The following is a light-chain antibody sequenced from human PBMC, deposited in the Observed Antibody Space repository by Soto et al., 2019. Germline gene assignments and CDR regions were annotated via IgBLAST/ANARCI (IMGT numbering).Light chain of an antibody. Sequence: DIQMTQSPSSVSASVGDRVTITCRASLGISSWLVWYQQKPGKAPKLLIYAASTLQSGVPSRFSGSGSGTEFTLTISSLQPEDFATYYCQQVNSYPFTFGPGTKVDIK. CDR2: AAS. J-gene: IGKJ3*01. CDR1: LGISSW. V-gene: IGKV1-12*01. CDR3: QQVNSYPFT.